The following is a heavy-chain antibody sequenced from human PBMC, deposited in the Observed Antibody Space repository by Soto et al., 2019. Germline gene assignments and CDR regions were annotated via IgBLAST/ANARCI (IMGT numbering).Heavy chain of an antibody. Sequence: QVQLVQSGAEVKKPGSSVKVSCKASGGTFSSYAISWVRQAPGQGLEWMGGIIPILGTANYAQKFQGRVTTTADPTTKTSFMEPRVKRPDAAAVDHCAGDEEDKIGFVVVPAARAEAGPHYCFDAWGQGTTVTVSS. J-gene: IGHJ6*02. V-gene: IGHV1-69*01. D-gene: IGHD2-2*01. CDR2: IIPILGTA. CDR1: GGTFSSYA. CDR3: AGDEEDKIGFVVVPAARAEAGPHYCFDA.